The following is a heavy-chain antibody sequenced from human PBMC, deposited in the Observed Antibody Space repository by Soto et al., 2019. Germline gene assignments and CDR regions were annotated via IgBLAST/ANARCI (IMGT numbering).Heavy chain of an antibody. CDR2: FDPEDGET. V-gene: IGHV1-24*01. CDR3: ETLPAAGTPFDY. D-gene: IGHD6-13*01. Sequence: QVQLVQSGAEVKKPGASVKVSCKVSGYTLTELSMHWVRQAPGKGPEWMGGFDPEDGETIYAQKFQGRGTMTEDTSTHTAYMELSSLRSEDTAVYYCETLPAAGTPFDYWGQGTLVTVSS. J-gene: IGHJ4*02. CDR1: GYTLTELS.